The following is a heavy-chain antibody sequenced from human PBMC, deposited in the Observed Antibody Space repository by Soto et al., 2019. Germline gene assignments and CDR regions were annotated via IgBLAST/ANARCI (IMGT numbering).Heavy chain of an antibody. J-gene: IGHJ6*02. CDR3: AKDFRRYCSSTSCPRPLYSSYYGMDV. D-gene: IGHD2-2*01. CDR1: GFTFSSDG. V-gene: IGHV3-30*18. CDR2: ISYDGSNK. Sequence: GGSLRLSCAASGFTFSSDGMHWVRQAPGKGLEWVAVISYDGSNKYYADSVKGRFTISRDNSKNTLYLQMNSLRAEDTAVYYCAKDFRRYCSSTSCPRPLYSSYYGMDVWGQGTTVTVSS.